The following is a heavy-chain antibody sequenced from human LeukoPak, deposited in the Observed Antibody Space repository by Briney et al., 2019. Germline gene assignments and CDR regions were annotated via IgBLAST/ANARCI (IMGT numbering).Heavy chain of an antibody. V-gene: IGHV3-7*04. D-gene: IGHD5-18*01. CDR1: GFTFSNSW. CDR3: ARDVTATGALDI. CDR2: IKQDAFTR. Sequence: GGCLRLSCIVSGFTFSNSWMNWVRQAPGKGLEWVANIKQDAFTRYYVDSVKGRFTISRDNAENSLYLQMNSLRVEDTAVYFCARDVTATGALDIWGQGT. J-gene: IGHJ3*02.